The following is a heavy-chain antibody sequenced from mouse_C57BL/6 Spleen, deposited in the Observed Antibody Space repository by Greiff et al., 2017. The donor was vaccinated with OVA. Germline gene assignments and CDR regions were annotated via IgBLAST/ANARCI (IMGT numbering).Heavy chain of an antibody. Sequence: QVQLQQSGPELVKPGASVKISCKASGYAFSSSWMNWVKQRPGKGLEWIGRIYPGDGDTNYNGKFKGKATLTADKSSSTAYMQLSSLTSEDSAVYFCARREDYYGSSYWYFDVWGTGTTVTVSS. CDR1: GYAFSSSW. CDR2: IYPGDGDT. J-gene: IGHJ1*03. V-gene: IGHV1-82*01. CDR3: ARREDYYGSSYWYFDV. D-gene: IGHD1-1*01.